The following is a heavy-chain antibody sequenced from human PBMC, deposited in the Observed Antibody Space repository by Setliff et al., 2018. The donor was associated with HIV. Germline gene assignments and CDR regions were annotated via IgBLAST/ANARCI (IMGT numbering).Heavy chain of an antibody. CDR3: GRYDMPSSDSSGYYYDS. V-gene: IGHV4-31*03. Sequence: SETVSLTCTVSGGSISSGGYFWSWIRQLPGKGLEWIGYIYYSGSTFYNPSLKSRVTISVDTAKNQFSQKLSSVTAADTATYYRGRYDMPSSDSSGYYYDSWGQGTLVTVSS. J-gene: IGHJ5*01. D-gene: IGHD3-22*01. CDR2: IYYSGST. CDR1: GGSISSGGYF.